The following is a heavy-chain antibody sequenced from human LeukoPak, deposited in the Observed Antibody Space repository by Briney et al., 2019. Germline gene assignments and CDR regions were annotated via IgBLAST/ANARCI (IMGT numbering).Heavy chain of an antibody. CDR2: VYYSGST. V-gene: IGHV4-59*01. CDR1: GGSISSYY. J-gene: IGHJ3*02. CDR3: ARRVPAAYDAFDI. Sequence: PSETLSLTCTVSGGSISSYYWSWIRQPPGKGLEWIGYVYYSGSTNYNPSLKSRVTISVDTSKNQFSLKLSSVTAADTAVYYCARRVPAAYDAFDIWGQGTMVTVSS. D-gene: IGHD2-2*01.